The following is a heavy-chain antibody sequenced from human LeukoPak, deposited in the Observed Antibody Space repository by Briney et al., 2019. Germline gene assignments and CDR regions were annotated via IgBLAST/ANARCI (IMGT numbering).Heavy chain of an antibody. CDR2: FFLKGST. V-gene: IGHV4-38-2*02. D-gene: IGHD2-2*01. CDR3: ARVARCTSCFDVDY. Sequence: SETLSLTCTVSGYSITSAYYWGWIRQPPGKGLEGIGSFFLKGSTYYNPSLKRRVTISVDTSKNQFSLTLSSVTAADTAVYYCARVARCTSCFDVDYWGQGTLVTVSS. J-gene: IGHJ4*02. CDR1: GYSITSAYY.